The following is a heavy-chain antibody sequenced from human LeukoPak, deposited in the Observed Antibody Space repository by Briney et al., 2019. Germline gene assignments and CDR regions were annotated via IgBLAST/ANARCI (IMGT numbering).Heavy chain of an antibody. CDR1: AFIVSSNY. CDR2: IYSGGST. J-gene: IGHJ4*02. CDR3: AKVTSKMATIRGYFDY. V-gene: IGHV3-53*01. Sequence: GGSLRLSCAASAFIVSSNYMSWVRQAPGKGLEWVSVIYSGGSTYYADSVKGRFTISRDNSKNTLYLQMTSLRTEDTAVYYCAKVTSKMATIRGYFDYWGQGTLVTVSS. D-gene: IGHD5-24*01.